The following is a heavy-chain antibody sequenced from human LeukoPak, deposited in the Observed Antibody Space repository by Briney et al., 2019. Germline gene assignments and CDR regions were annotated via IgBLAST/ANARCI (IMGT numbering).Heavy chain of an antibody. CDR1: GFTFSNYG. D-gene: IGHD1-1*01. CDR2: IRYDGSNK. J-gene: IGHJ5*02. Sequence: GGSLRLSCAASGFTFSNYGVHWVRQAPGKGLEWVAFIRYDGSNKYYADSVKGRFTISRDNSKNTLYLQMNSLRAEDTAVYYCAKDGGNNWNDGNWFDPWGQGTLVTVSS. CDR3: AKDGGNNWNDGNWFDP. V-gene: IGHV3-30*02.